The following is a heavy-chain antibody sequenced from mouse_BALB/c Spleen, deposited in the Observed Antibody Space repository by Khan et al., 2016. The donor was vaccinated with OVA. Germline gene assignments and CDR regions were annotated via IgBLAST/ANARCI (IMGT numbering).Heavy chain of an antibody. CDR1: GYTFTSYY. V-gene: IGHV1S81*02. CDR2: INPSNGDT. Sequence: QVQLQQSGAELVKPGASVKISCKASGYTFTSYYMYWVKQRPGQGLEWIGGINPSNGDTHFNEKFKNKATLTVDKSSSTAYMQLSSLTSEDSAGYYCARAGYGNPCAYWGQGSLVTVSA. J-gene: IGHJ3*01. CDR3: ARAGYGNPCAY. D-gene: IGHD2-1*01.